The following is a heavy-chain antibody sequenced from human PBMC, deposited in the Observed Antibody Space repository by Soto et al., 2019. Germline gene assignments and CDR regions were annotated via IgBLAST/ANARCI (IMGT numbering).Heavy chain of an antibody. V-gene: IGHV3-23*01. D-gene: IGHD1-7*01. J-gene: IGHJ4*02. CDR3: AKDRRAGGNYGLYSDF. CDR2: SSATGAGT. CDR1: GFTFSSYG. Sequence: EVQLLESGGGLVQPGGSPRLSCAASGFTFSSYGMTWVRQAPGKGLEWVSFSSATGAGTYYADSVKGRFTISRDNSKNTLYLQMTSLRADGTAVYYCAKDRRAGGNYGLYSDFWGQGALVIVSS.